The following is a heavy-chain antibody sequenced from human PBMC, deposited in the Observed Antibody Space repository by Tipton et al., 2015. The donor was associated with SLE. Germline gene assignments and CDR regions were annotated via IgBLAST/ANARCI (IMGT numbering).Heavy chain of an antibody. J-gene: IGHJ4*02. V-gene: IGHV4-34*01. CDR2: INHSGST. CDR1: GGSFSGYY. D-gene: IGHD6-6*01. CDR3: ARRRRGIAARPGYFDY. Sequence: SLTCAVYGGSFSGYYWSWIRQPPGKGLEWIGEINHSGSTNYNPSLKSRVTISVDTSKNQFSLKLSSVTAADTAVYYCARRRRGIAARPGYFDYWGQGTLVTVSS.